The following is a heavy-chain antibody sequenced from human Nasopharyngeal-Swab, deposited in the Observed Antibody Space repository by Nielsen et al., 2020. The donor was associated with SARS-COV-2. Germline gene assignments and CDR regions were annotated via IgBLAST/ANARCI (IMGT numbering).Heavy chain of an antibody. CDR2: IYYSGST. CDR3: ASNYYDSTGYYYWFDP. D-gene: IGHD3-22*01. J-gene: IGHJ5*02. Sequence: SEILSLTCTVSGGSISSTSYYWGWIRQPPGKGLEWIGNIYYSGSTYYNPSLKTRVTISVDTSRNQFSLKLSSATAADTAVYYCASNYYDSTGYYYWFDPWGHGTLVTVSS. V-gene: IGHV4-39*01. CDR1: GGSISSTSYY.